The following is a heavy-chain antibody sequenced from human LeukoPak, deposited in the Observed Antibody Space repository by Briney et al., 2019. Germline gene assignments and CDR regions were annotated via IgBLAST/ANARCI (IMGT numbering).Heavy chain of an antibody. D-gene: IGHD1-7*01. CDR1: GYTFTSYY. V-gene: IGHV1-46*01. CDR2: INPSGGST. CDR3: ARSNNWNYEENWFDP. Sequence: ASVKVSCKASGYTFTSYYMHWVRQAPGQGLEWMVIINPSGGSTSYAQKFQGRVTMTRDTSTSTVYMELSSLRSEDTAVYYCARSNNWNYEENWFDPWGQGTLVTVSS. J-gene: IGHJ5*02.